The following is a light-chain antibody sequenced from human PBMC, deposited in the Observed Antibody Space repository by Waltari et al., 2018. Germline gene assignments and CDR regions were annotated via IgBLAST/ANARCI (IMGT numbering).Light chain of an antibody. CDR1: KLGAKY. V-gene: IGLV3-1*01. CDR2: QDS. CDR3: QAWDSSTHVV. Sequence: SYELTQPPSVSVSPGQTASITCSGLKLGAKYACWYQQKPGQSPVLVIYQDSKRPSGIPERFSGSKSGNTATLTISGTQAMDEADYYCQAWDSSTHVVFGGGTKLTVL. J-gene: IGLJ2*01.